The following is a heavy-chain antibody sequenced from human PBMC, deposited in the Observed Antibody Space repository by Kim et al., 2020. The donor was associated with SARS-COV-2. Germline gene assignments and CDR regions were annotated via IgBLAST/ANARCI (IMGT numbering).Heavy chain of an antibody. V-gene: IGHV4-39*01. CDR2: IFYRGST. Sequence: SETLSLTCSVSGGSINSSSHYWGWIRQPPGKGLEWVGSIFYRGSTYYNPSLRSRVTISVDTSKNQFSLKLSSVTAADTAVYFCARQPSLGGYFDYWGQGTLVTVSP. CDR1: GGSINSSSHY. J-gene: IGHJ4*02. CDR3: ARQPSLGGYFDY. D-gene: IGHD3-16*01.